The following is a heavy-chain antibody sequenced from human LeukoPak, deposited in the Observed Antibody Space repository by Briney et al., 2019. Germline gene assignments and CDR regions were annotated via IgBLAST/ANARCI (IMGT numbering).Heavy chain of an antibody. CDR2: TYHSGGT. D-gene: IGHD3-10*01. Sequence: SETLSLTCAVSGYPISSGYYWGWIRQPPGKGLEWIGSTYHSGGTYYNPSHKSRITISVDTSKNQFSLKLTSVTAADTAVYYCARQRGSGTYSAYYFDSWGQGTLVTVSS. J-gene: IGHJ4*02. CDR3: ARQRGSGTYSAYYFDS. CDR1: GYPISSGYY. V-gene: IGHV4-38-2*01.